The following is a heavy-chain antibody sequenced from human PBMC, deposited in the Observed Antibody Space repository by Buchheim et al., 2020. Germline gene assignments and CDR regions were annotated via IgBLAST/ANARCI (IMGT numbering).Heavy chain of an antibody. D-gene: IGHD1-20*01. CDR2: IYYSGST. CDR1: GGSISSYY. CDR3: ARGSIVTGNFDY. V-gene: IGHV4-59*01. J-gene: IGHJ4*02. Sequence: QVQLQESGPGLVKPSETLSLTCTVSGGSISSYYWSWIRQPPGKGLEWIGYIYYSGSTNYNPSLKSRVTISVDTSKNQFSLKLGSVTAADTAVYYCARGSIVTGNFDYWGQGTL.